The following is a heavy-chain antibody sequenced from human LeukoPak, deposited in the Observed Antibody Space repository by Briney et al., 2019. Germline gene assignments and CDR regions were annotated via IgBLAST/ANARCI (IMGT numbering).Heavy chain of an antibody. CDR3: AKTSLSDPSGHYYYMDV. Sequence: GGSLRLSCAASGFIFSSSWMSWVRQAPGKGLEWVANIKQDGSEQNYLDSVKGRFTISRDNAKNSLYLQMNSLRAEDTALYYCAKTSLSDPSGHYYYMDVWGKGTTVTVSS. D-gene: IGHD3-3*01. V-gene: IGHV3-7*01. CDR1: GFIFSSSW. CDR2: IKQDGSEQ. J-gene: IGHJ6*03.